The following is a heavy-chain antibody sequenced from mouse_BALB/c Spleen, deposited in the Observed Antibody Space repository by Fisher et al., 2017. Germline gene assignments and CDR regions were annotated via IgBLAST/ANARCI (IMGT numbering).Heavy chain of an antibody. Sequence: KFKGKATLTADKSSSTAYMQLSSLASEDSAVYYCARRPRYGNYSSDYAMDYWGQGTSVTVSS. D-gene: IGHD2-1*01. V-gene: IGHV1-87*01. J-gene: IGHJ4*01. CDR3: ARRPRYGNYSSDYAMDY.